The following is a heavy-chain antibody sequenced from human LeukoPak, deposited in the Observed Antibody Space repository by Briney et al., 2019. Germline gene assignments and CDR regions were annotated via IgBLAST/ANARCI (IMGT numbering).Heavy chain of an antibody. V-gene: IGHV1-69*05. CDR1: GGTFSSYA. CDR2: IIPIFGTA. Sequence: SVKVSCKASGGTFSSYAISWVRQAPGQGLEWMGGIIPIFGTANYAQKFQGRVTITTDESTSTAYMELSSLRSKDTAVYYCARDANYGAGDDYWGQGTLVTVSS. J-gene: IGHJ4*02. CDR3: ARDANYGAGDDY. D-gene: IGHD4-17*01.